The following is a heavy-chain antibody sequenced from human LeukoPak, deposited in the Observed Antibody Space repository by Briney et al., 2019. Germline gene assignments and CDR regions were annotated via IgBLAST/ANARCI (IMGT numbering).Heavy chain of an antibody. V-gene: IGHV3-21*01. CDR2: ISSSSSYI. Sequence: PGGSLRLSCAASGFTFSSYSMNWVRQAPGKGLEWVSSISSSSSYIYYADSVKGRFTISRDNAKNSLYLQMNSLRAEDTAVYYCARDLSGSGSITRLYTGYWGQGTLVTVSS. CDR3: ARDLSGSGSITRLYTGY. J-gene: IGHJ4*02. CDR1: GFTFSSYS. D-gene: IGHD3-10*01.